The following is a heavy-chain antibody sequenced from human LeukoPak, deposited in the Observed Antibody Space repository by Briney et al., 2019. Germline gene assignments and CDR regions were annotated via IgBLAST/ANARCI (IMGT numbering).Heavy chain of an antibody. V-gene: IGHV4-38-2*02. Sequence: SETLSLTCTVSGYSISSGYYWGWIRQPPGKGLEWIGSIYHSGSTYYNPSLKNRVTISVDTSKNQFSLKLSSVTAADTAVYYCARDCSSTSCYTGMDWFDPWGQGTLVTVSS. J-gene: IGHJ5*02. CDR1: GYSISSGYY. D-gene: IGHD2-2*02. CDR2: IYHSGST. CDR3: ARDCSSTSCYTGMDWFDP.